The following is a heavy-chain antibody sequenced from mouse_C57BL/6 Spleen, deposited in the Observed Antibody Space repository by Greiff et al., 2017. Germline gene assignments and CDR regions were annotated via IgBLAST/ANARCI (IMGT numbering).Heavy chain of an antibody. J-gene: IGHJ1*03. CDR3: ARHEDDSNNLYWYIDV. Sequence: QVQLQQSGAELVKPGASVKLSCKASGYTFTEYTIHWVKQRSGQGLEWIGWFYPGSGSLTYNEKFKDKDTLTADKSSSTVYMERSRLTYDDSAVYFSARHEDDSNNLYWYIDVWGTGTTVTVSS. CDR2: FYPGSGSL. CDR1: GYTFTEYT. D-gene: IGHD2-5*01. V-gene: IGHV1-62-2*01.